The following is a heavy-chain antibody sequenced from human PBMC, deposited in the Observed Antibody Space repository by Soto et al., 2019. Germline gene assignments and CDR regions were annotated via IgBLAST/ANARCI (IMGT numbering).Heavy chain of an antibody. CDR1: GYTFTSYD. D-gene: IGHD2-21*01. J-gene: IGHJ3*02. V-gene: IGHV1-2*04. CDR2: INPNSGAT. CDR3: VRELRGSQAHDAFDM. Sequence: ASVKVSCKASGYTFTSYDINWVRQATGQGLEWVGWINPNSGATNYAQKFQGWVTMTRDTSISTAYMELSRLTSDDAAVYYCVRELRGSQAHDAFDMWGQGTMVTVSS.